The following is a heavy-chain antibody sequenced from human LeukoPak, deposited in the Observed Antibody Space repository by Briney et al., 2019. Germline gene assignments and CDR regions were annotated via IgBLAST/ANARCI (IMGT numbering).Heavy chain of an antibody. CDR3: ARGRDQWELHAAFDI. D-gene: IGHD1-26*01. V-gene: IGHV1-69*06. CDR1: GGTFSSYS. CDR2: IIPIFGTA. J-gene: IGHJ3*02. Sequence: ASVKVSCKASGGTFSSYSFSWVRQAPGQRLEWLGGIIPIFGTANYAQKFQDRVSITADKSTRTAYMELSSLRSEDTALYYCARGRDQWELHAAFDIWGQGTMVTVSS.